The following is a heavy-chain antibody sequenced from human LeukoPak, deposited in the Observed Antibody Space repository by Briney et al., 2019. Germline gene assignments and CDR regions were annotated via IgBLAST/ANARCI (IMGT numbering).Heavy chain of an antibody. CDR1: GGSFSGYY. D-gene: IGHD5-24*01. V-gene: IGHV3-7*01. CDR3: ANLWEMGY. CDR2: VKPDGSEK. J-gene: IGHJ4*02. Sequence: ETLSLTCAVYGGSFSGYYWSWIRQAPGKGLEWVANVKPDGSEKYYVDSVKGRFTISRDNARNSLYLQMDSLRAEDTAVYYCANLWEMGYWGQGTLVTVSS.